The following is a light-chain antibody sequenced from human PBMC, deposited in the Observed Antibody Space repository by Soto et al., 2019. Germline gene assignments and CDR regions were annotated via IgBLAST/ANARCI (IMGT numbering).Light chain of an antibody. J-gene: IGKJ1*01. CDR1: QTVSNY. CDR3: QQRSNWPSWT. Sequence: EIVLTQSPATLSSSPGERATLSCRASQTVSNYLAWYQQKPGQAPRLLIYDASNRATGIPARFSGSGSGTDFTLTISSLEPEDFAVYYCQQRSNWPSWTFGQGTKVEIK. CDR2: DAS. V-gene: IGKV3-11*01.